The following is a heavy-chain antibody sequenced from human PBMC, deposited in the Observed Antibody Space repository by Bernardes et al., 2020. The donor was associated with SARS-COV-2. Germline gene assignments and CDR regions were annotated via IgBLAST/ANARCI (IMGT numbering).Heavy chain of an antibody. CDR1: GGSINSSTYY. CDR3: ARDRITGTRCPFDS. D-gene: IGHD1-7*01. Sequence: SETLSLTCTVSGGSINSSTYYWAWIRQPPGKGLEWIGNMYYTGSTYYNPSLKSRVTISVDTSKNQFSLNLTSVTAADTAVYFCARDRITGTRCPFDSWGQGILVCVTS. CDR2: MYYTGST. V-gene: IGHV4-39*07. J-gene: IGHJ4*02.